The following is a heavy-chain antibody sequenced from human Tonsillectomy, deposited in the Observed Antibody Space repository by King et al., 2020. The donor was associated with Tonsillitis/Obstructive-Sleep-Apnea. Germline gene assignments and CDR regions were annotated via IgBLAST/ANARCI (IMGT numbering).Heavy chain of an antibody. D-gene: IGHD5-12*01. CDR2: ISRSSTYT. Sequence: QLVQSGGGLVKPGGSLRLSCAASGFTFSDYYMSWIRQAPGKGLEWVSYISRSSTYTNYADSVKGRFTISRDNAKNLLYLQMNSLRAEDTAVYYCGRWLPPDNAFDIWGQGTMVTVSS. CDR1: GFTFSDYY. J-gene: IGHJ3*02. CDR3: GRWLPPDNAFDI. V-gene: IGHV3-11*06.